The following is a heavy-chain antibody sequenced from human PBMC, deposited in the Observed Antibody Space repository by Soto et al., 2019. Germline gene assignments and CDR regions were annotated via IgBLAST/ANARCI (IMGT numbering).Heavy chain of an antibody. J-gene: IGHJ4*02. Sequence: SVKLSCKASGGTFSSYTISWVRQAPGQGLEWMGRIIPIRGRTNYAQKFQGRVTMTRDKSTSTVYMELSSLRSEDTAVYYCARAISDIVVVVAASYFDYWGQGTLVTVSS. V-gene: IGHV1-69*08. D-gene: IGHD2-15*01. CDR1: GGTFSSYT. CDR3: ARAISDIVVVVAASYFDY. CDR2: IIPIRGRT.